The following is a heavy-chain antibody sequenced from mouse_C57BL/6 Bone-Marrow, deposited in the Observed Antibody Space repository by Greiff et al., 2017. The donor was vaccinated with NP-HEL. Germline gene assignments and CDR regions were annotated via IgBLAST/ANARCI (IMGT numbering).Heavy chain of an antibody. D-gene: IGHD2-2*01. V-gene: IGHV14-4*01. CDR1: GFNIKDDY. Sequence: EVQLQQSGAELVRPGASVKLSCTASGFNIKDDYMHWVKQRPEQGLEWIGWIDPENGDTEYASKLQGKATITADTSSNTAYLQLSSLTSEDTAVYYCTTSYVYDGWGKGTTLTVSS. J-gene: IGHJ2*01. CDR3: TTSYVYDG. CDR2: IDPENGDT.